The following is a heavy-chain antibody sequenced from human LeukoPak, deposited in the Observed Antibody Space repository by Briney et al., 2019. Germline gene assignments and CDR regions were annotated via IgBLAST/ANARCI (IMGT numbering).Heavy chain of an antibody. D-gene: IGHD5-12*01. CDR2: ISGSGGST. CDR3: ARDLGGGYNFGY. CDR1: GFTFSSYA. Sequence: PGGSLRLSCAASGFTFSSYAMSWVRQAPGKGLEWVSAISGSGGSTYYADSVKGRFTISRDNSKNTLYLQMNSLRADDTAVYYCARDLGGGYNFGYWGQGTLVTVSS. V-gene: IGHV3-23*01. J-gene: IGHJ4*02.